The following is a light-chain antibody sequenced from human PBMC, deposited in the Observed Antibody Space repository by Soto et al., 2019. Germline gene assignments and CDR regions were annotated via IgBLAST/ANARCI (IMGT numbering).Light chain of an antibody. CDR2: AAS. CDR3: QQSYSTT. J-gene: IGKJ4*01. Sequence: IQMTQSPSSLSASVGDRVTITCRASQSISSYLNWYQQKPGKAPKLLIYAASSLQSGVPSRFSGSGSGTDFTLTIRSLQPEDFATYYCQQSYSTTFGGGTKVDIK. V-gene: IGKV1-39*01. CDR1: QSISSY.